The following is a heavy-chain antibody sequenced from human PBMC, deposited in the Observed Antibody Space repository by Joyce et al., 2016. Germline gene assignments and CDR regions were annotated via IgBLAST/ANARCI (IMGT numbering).Heavy chain of an antibody. Sequence: QVQLVQSGAEVKKPGASVKVSCKASGYTFSDYYIHWVRQAPGQGLEWIGWINPNSGGTNYAQKFQGWVTMTRDTSISTVHMELSRLKSDDTAVYYCARDHSAGHRFDYWGQGTLVTVSS. D-gene: IGHD2-15*01. CDR3: ARDHSAGHRFDY. CDR2: INPNSGGT. CDR1: GYTFSDYY. V-gene: IGHV1-2*04. J-gene: IGHJ4*02.